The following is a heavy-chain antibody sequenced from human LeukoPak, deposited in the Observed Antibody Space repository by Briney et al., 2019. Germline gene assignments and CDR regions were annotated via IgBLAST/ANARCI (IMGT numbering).Heavy chain of an antibody. CDR2: IYYSGST. D-gene: IGHD3-10*01. J-gene: IGHJ4*02. CDR1: GGSISSSSYY. V-gene: IGHV4-39*07. CDR3: ARDGSGNSNYFDF. Sequence: SETLSLTCTVSGGSISSSSYYWGWIRQPPGKGLEWIGSIYYSGSTYYNPSLKSRVTISVDTSKIQFSLKLSSVTAADTAVYYCARDGSGNSNYFDFWGQGTLVTVSS.